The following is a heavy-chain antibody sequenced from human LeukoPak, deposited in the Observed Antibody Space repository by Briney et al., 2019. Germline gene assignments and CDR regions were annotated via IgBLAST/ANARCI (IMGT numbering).Heavy chain of an antibody. J-gene: IGHJ4*01. CDR1: GFTFSSYS. Sequence: GGSLRLSCAASGFTFSSYSMNWVRQAPGKGLEWVSSISSSSSYIYYADSVKGRFTISRDNSKNTLYLQMNSLRAEDTAVYYCAKDRTHVAYYYDSSGYPTLFYW. D-gene: IGHD3-22*01. CDR3: AKDRTHVAYYYDSSGYPTLFY. V-gene: IGHV3-21*01. CDR2: ISSSSSYI.